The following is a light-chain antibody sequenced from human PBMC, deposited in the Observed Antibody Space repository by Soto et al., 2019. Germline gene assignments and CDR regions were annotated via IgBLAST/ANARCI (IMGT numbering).Light chain of an antibody. CDR1: QSISSY. CDR2: AAS. Sequence: DIQITQSPSSLSASVGDRVTITCRASQSISSYLNWYQQKPGKAPKLLIYAASSLQSWVPSRFSGSGSGTDFTLTISSLQPEDFATYYCQQSYSTPWTFGQGTKVDIK. V-gene: IGKV1-39*01. CDR3: QQSYSTPWT. J-gene: IGKJ1*01.